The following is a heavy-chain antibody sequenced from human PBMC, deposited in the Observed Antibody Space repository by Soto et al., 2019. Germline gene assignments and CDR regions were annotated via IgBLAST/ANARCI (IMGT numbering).Heavy chain of an antibody. CDR3: ARDPSPAEYYYDILAGGSALSGFDI. D-gene: IGHD3-9*01. CDR1: GFTFSSYG. Sequence: PGGSLRLSCAASGFTFSSYGMHWVRQAPGKGLEWVAVISYDGSNKYYADSVKGRFTISRDNSKNTLYLQMNSLRAEDTAVYYYARDPSPAEYYYDILAGGSALSGFDIWSQGTMVSVS. J-gene: IGHJ3*02. CDR2: ISYDGSNK. V-gene: IGHV3-30*03.